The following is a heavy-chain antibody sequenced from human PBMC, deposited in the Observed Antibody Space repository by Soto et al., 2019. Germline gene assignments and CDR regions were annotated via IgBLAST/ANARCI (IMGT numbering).Heavy chain of an antibody. J-gene: IGHJ4*01. CDR3: AGRARLEG. V-gene: IGHV3-7*01. Sequence: EVQLVQSGGGLVQPGGSLRLSCAASGFSFSTYWMSWVRQAPGTGLEWVANIKEDGSEKHYVDSVKGRFTISRDNGQNSLYLQMDSLSVEDKAVYYCAGRARLEGWGHGSLVSVSS. D-gene: IGHD6-19*01. CDR2: IKEDGSEK. CDR1: GFSFSTYW.